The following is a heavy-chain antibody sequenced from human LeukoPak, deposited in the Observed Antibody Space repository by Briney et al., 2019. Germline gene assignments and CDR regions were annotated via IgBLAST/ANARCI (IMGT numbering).Heavy chain of an antibody. CDR2: IYYSGST. Sequence: SETLPLTCTVSGGSISSGGYYWSWIRQHPGKGLEWIGYIYYSGSTYYNPSLKSRVTISVDTSKNQFSLKLSSVTAADTAVYYCARDFRGAGPFDYWGQGTLVTVSS. CDR1: GGSISSGGYY. CDR3: ARDFRGAGPFDY. J-gene: IGHJ4*02. D-gene: IGHD3-10*01. V-gene: IGHV4-31*03.